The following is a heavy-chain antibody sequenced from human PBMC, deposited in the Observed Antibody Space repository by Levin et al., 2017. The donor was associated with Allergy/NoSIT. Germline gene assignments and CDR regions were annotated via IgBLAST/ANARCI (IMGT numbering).Heavy chain of an antibody. Sequence: GESLKISCAASGFTFGDYAMSWFRQAPGKGLEWVGFIRSKTYGGTTEYAASVKDRFTISRDDSKGIAYLQMNSLKTEDTAVYYCSRDTFKPGPYFDYWGQGTLVTVSS. V-gene: IGHV3-49*03. CDR1: GFTFGDYA. CDR2: IRSKTYGGTT. D-gene: IGHD1-14*01. CDR3: SRDTFKPGPYFDY. J-gene: IGHJ4*02.